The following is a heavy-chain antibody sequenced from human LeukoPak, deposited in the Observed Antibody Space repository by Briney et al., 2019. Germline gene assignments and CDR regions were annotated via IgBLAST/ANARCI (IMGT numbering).Heavy chain of an antibody. V-gene: IGHV4-4*02. J-gene: IGHJ3*02. CDR3: GRHAYGDSSAAFDI. Sequence: SETLSLTCAVSGDSISSNSCWRWVRQFPGKGLEWIGEVYRRGSTSYNPSLKSRVVISIDKSKNQYSLNLNSVTAADTAMYYCGRHAYGDSSAAFDIWGQGTMVIVSS. D-gene: IGHD4-17*01. CDR1: GDSISSNSC. CDR2: VYRRGST.